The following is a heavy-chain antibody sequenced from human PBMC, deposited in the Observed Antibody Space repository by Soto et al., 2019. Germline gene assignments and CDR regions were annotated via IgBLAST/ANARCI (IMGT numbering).Heavy chain of an antibody. Sequence: QVQLQQWGAGLLKPSETLSLTCAVYGGSFSGYYWSWIRQPPGKGLEWIGEINHSGSTNYNPSLKRRVTIAVDTSKNQFSLKLSSVTAADTAVYYCERVRAAGGFPSRYYYYYGMDVWGQGTTVTVSS. V-gene: IGHV4-34*01. J-gene: IGHJ6*02. CDR3: ERVRAAGGFPSRYYYYYGMDV. D-gene: IGHD6-13*01. CDR2: INHSGST. CDR1: GGSFSGYY.